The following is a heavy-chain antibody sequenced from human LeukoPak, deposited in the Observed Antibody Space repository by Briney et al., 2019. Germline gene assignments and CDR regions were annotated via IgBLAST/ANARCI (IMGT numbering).Heavy chain of an antibody. CDR1: GGSFSGYY. CDR2: INHSGST. Sequence: SETLSLTCAVYGGSFSGYYWSWIRQPPGKGLEWIGEINHSGSTNYNPSLKSRVTISVDTSKNQFSLKLSSVTAADTAAYYCARGLSAIVYWGQGTLVTVSS. J-gene: IGHJ4*02. V-gene: IGHV4-34*01. D-gene: IGHD2-15*01. CDR3: ARGLSAIVY.